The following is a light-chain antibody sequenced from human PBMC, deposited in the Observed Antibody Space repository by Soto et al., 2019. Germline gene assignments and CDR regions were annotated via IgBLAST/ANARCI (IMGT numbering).Light chain of an antibody. CDR2: GVN. CDR3: NSYTTSASYV. CDR1: GSDIGRYNY. V-gene: IGLV2-14*03. Sequence: QSALTQPASVSGSPGQSITISCAGTGSDIGRYNYVSWYPQHPGKAPKLIIYGVNYRPSGISNRFSGSKSGTTASLTISGLQPEDEADYYCNSYTTSASYVFGTGTKLTVL. J-gene: IGLJ1*01.